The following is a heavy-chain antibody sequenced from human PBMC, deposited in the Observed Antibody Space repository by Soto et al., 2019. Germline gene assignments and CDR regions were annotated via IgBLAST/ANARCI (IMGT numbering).Heavy chain of an antibody. J-gene: IGHJ6*02. CDR3: ARLTTGTTSYGMDV. Sequence: SLKISCKGSGYNFTNYWIGWVRQMPGKGLEYMGIIYPGDSDTRYSPSFQGQVTVSADKSINTAYLQWSSLKASDTATYYCARLTTGTTSYGMDVWGQGTTVTVS. CDR2: IYPGDSDT. D-gene: IGHD1-7*01. V-gene: IGHV5-51*01. CDR1: GYNFTNYW.